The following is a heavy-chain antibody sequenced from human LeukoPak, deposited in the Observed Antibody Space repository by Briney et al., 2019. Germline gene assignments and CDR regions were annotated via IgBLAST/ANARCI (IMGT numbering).Heavy chain of an antibody. CDR1: GFTFSNYW. CDR2: IDQDGSEK. CDR3: ARWRGAQSEFEY. J-gene: IGHJ4*02. Sequence: GGSLRLSCAASGFTFSNYWMAWVRQAPGKGLEWVANIDQDGSEKESVDSVKGRFTISRDNAKNSLSLQMSNLRAEDTTVYYCARWRGAQSEFEYWGQGTLVTVSS. V-gene: IGHV3-7*01. D-gene: IGHD3-3*01.